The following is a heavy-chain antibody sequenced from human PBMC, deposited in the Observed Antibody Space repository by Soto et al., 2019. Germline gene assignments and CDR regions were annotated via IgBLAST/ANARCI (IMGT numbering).Heavy chain of an antibody. CDR1: GYTFTSYA. Sequence: ASVKVSCKASGYTFTSYAMNWVRQAPGQGLEWMGWINTNTGNPTYAQGFTGRFVFSLDTSVSTAYLQICSLKAEDTAVYYCARSGDTAMDDYYYYYKDVWGKGTTVTVSS. D-gene: IGHD5-18*01. CDR2: INTNTGNP. J-gene: IGHJ6*03. CDR3: ARSGDTAMDDYYYYYKDV. V-gene: IGHV7-4-1*01.